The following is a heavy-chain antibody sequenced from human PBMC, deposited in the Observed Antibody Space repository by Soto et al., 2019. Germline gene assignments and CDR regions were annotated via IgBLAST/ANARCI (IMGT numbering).Heavy chain of an antibody. D-gene: IGHD6-13*01. CDR2: MIPIFGTA. CDR1: GGTFSSYA. V-gene: IGHV1-69*06. J-gene: IGHJ6*02. Sequence: QVQLVQSGAEVKKPGSSVQVSCKDAGGTFSSYAISWVRQAPGQGLEWLGGMIPIFGTANYAQKFQGRVTITADKYTSTADMELSSLRSEDTAVYYCAIPRIAAYYYYYGLDVWGQGTTVTVSS. CDR3: AIPRIAAYYYYYGLDV.